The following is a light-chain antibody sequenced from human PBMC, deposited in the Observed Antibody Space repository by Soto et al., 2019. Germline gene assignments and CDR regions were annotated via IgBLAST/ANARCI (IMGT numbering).Light chain of an antibody. CDR3: SSYTSSSTV. CDR2: DVS. CDR1: SSDVGGYNY. V-gene: IGLV2-14*01. J-gene: IGLJ1*01. Sequence: QSVLTHPASVSGSPGQSITISCTGTSSDVGGYNYVSWYQQHPGKAPKLMIYDVSNRPSGVSNRFSGSKSGNTASLTISGLQAEDEAHYYCSSYTSSSTVFGTGTKGTV.